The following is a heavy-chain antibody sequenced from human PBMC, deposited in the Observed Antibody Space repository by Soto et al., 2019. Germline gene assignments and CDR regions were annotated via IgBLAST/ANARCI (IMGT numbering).Heavy chain of an antibody. Sequence: PSETLSLTCVVYGGSFSDYYWSWIRQPPGKGLEWIGEISHSGSTNYSPSLKSRVAMSVDTPKKQFSLKLSSVTAADTAVYYCARTPYDSSGYYFDYWGEGTLVTVSS. V-gene: IGHV4-34*01. CDR3: ARTPYDSSGYYFDY. CDR1: GGSFSDYY. D-gene: IGHD3-22*01. J-gene: IGHJ4*02. CDR2: ISHSGST.